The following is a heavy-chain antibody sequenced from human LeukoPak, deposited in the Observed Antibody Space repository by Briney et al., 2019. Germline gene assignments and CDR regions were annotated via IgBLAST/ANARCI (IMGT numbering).Heavy chain of an antibody. CDR1: GGSVSSGSYY. V-gene: IGHV4-61*01. J-gene: IGHJ4*02. CDR3: ARGGRYFDWLLPYYFDY. D-gene: IGHD3-9*01. Sequence: SETLSLTCTVSGGSVSSGSYYWSWIRQPPGKGLEWIGNIYYSGSTNYNPSLKSRVTISVDTSKNQFSLKLSSVTAADTAVYYCARGGRYFDWLLPYYFDYWGQGTLVTVSS. CDR2: IYYSGST.